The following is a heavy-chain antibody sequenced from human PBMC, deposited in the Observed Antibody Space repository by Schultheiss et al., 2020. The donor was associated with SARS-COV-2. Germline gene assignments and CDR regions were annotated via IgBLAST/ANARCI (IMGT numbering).Heavy chain of an antibody. J-gene: IGHJ3*02. D-gene: IGHD3-3*01. CDR2: MNANNGKT. CDR1: GYTFNNYH. Sequence: ASVKVSCTASGYTFNNYHLNWVRQAPGQGPEWMGWMNANNGKTGYAQKLQGRITMTRDSSISTAYMELSSLRSQDTAVYYCARDPGDEWHRGVYAFDIWGQGTMVTVSS. V-gene: IGHV1-8*01. CDR3: ARDPGDEWHRGVYAFDI.